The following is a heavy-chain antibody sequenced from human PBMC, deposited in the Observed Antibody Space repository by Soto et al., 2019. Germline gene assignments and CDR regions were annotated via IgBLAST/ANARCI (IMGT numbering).Heavy chain of an antibody. CDR3: ARDQIADYYDSSGYYD. V-gene: IGHV1-69*13. Sequence: SVKVSCKASGGTFSSYAISWVRQAPGQGLEWMGGIIPIFGTANYEQKFQGRVTITADESTSTAYMELSSLRSEDTAVYYCARDQIADYYDSSGYYDWGQGTLVTVYS. CDR1: GGTFSSYA. J-gene: IGHJ4*02. D-gene: IGHD3-22*01. CDR2: IIPIFGTA.